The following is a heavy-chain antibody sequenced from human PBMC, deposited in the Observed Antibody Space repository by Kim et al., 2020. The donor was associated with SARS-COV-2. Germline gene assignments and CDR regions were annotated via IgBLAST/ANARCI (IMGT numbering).Heavy chain of an antibody. Sequence: SETLSLTCAVYGGSFSGYYWSWIRQPPGKGLEWIGEINHSGSTNYNPSLKSRVTISVDTSKNQFSLKLSSVTAADTAVYYCARGSLLRARYYYGMDVWGQGTTVTVSS. D-gene: IGHD3-3*01. J-gene: IGHJ6*02. CDR2: INHSGST. V-gene: IGHV4-34*01. CDR3: ARGSLLRARYYYGMDV. CDR1: GGSFSGYY.